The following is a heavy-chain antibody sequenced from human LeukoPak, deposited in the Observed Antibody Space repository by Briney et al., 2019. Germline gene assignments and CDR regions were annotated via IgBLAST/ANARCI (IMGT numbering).Heavy chain of an antibody. Sequence: GGSLRLSRAASGFTFSSYSMNWVRQAPGKGLEWVSYISSSSSTIYYADSVKGRFTISRDNAKNSLYLQMNSLRDEDTAVYYCARGVLLSYYDFWSGYYTYWGQGTLVTVSS. J-gene: IGHJ4*02. CDR1: GFTFSSYS. CDR3: ARGVLLSYYDFWSGYYTY. CDR2: ISSSSSTI. D-gene: IGHD3-3*01. V-gene: IGHV3-48*02.